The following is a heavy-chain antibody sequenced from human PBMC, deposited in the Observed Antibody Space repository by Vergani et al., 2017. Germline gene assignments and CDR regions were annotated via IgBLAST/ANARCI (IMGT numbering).Heavy chain of an antibody. CDR1: GFTFSSYA. V-gene: IGHV3-30*01. CDR3: ARVRVFSGGSYYDFWSGTLGGIDFDY. J-gene: IGHJ4*02. D-gene: IGHD3-3*01. CDR2: ISYDGSNK. Sequence: QVQLVESGGGVVQPGRSLRLSCAASGFTFSSYAMHWVRQAPGRGLEWVAVISYDGSNKYYADSVKSRFTISRDNSKNTRYLQMNSLRAEDTAVYYCARVRVFSGGSYYDFWSGTLGGIDFDYWGQGTLVTVSS.